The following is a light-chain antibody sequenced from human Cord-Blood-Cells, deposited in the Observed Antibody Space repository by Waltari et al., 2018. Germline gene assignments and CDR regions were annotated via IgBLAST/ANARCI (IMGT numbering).Light chain of an antibody. J-gene: IGLJ2*01. CDR3: SSYTSSSTV. CDR1: SSDVGGYNY. V-gene: IGLV2-14*01. Sequence: QSALTQPASVSGSPGQSITISCTGTSSDVGGYNYVSWYQQHPGKAPKLMIYDVSKRPSGFSNRFSGSKSGNTASLTISGLQAEDEADYYCSSYTSSSTVFGGGTKLTVL. CDR2: DVS.